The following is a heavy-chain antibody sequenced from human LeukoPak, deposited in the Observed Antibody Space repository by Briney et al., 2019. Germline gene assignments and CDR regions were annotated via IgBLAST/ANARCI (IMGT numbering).Heavy chain of an antibody. CDR2: ISSSGSTI. J-gene: IGHJ4*02. CDR3: ARCDYDSSGFDY. CDR1: GFTFSSYE. Sequence: GGPLRLSCAASGFTFSSYEMNWVRQAPGKGLEWVSYISSSGSTIYYADSVKGRFTISRDNAKNSLYLQMNSLRAEDTAVYYCARCDYDSSGFDYWGQGTLVTVSS. V-gene: IGHV3-48*03. D-gene: IGHD3-22*01.